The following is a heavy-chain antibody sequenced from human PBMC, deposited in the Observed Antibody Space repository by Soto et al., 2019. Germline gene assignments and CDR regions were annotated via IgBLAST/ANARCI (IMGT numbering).Heavy chain of an antibody. V-gene: IGHV3-23*01. CDR1: GFTFNNYA. CDR2: ISNTGGGT. J-gene: IGHJ4*02. CDR3: XXDRLAGNFDY. Sequence: EVQLLDSGGGLVQPGGSLGLSCAASGFTFNNYAMNWVRQAPGMGLEWVATISNTGGGTYYADSVKGRFTISRDNSKXXXXXXXXXXXXXXXXXXXXXXDRLAGNFDYWGQGTQVTVSS.